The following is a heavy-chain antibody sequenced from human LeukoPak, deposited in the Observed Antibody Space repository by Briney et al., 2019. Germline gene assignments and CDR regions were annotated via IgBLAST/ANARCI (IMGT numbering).Heavy chain of an antibody. CDR1: GFTFSSHW. Sequence: GGSLRLSCVASGFTFSSHWMSWVRQAPGKGLEWVANIKQDGREKYYVDSVKGRFTISRDNAKNSLYLQMNSLRVEDTAVYYCARDSDGPDYWGQGTLVTVSS. V-gene: IGHV3-7*03. J-gene: IGHJ4*02. CDR3: ARDSDGPDY. CDR2: IKQDGREK.